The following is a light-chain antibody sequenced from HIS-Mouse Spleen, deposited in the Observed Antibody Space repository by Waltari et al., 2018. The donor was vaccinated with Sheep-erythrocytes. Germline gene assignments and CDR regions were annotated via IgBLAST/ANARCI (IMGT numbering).Light chain of an antibody. Sequence: QSALTQPRSVSGSPGQSVTIPCTGTSSDCGGVNYVSWYQQHPGKAPKLMIYDVSKRPSGVPDRFSGSKSGNTASLTISGLQAEDEADDYCCSYAGSYNHVFATGTKVTVL. J-gene: IGLJ1*01. V-gene: IGLV2-11*01. CDR2: DVS. CDR3: CSYAGSYNHV. CDR1: SSDCGGVNY.